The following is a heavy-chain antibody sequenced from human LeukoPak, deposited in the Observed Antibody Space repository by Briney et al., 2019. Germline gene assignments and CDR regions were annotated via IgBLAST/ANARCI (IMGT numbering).Heavy chain of an antibody. V-gene: IGHV4-34*01. J-gene: IGHJ5*02. Sequence: SETLSLTCAVYGGSFSGYYWSWIRQPPGKGLEWIGEINHSGSTNYNPSLKSRVTISVDTSKNQFSLKLSSVTAADTAVYYCARHLFSIGCGGDCYDNWFDPWGQGTLVTVSS. D-gene: IGHD2-21*02. CDR2: INHSGST. CDR3: ARHLFSIGCGGDCYDNWFDP. CDR1: GGSFSGYY.